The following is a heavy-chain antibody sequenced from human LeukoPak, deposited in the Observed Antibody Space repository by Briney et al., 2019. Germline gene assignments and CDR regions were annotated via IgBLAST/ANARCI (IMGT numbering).Heavy chain of an antibody. J-gene: IGHJ5*02. CDR1: GVSVSSGSYF. V-gene: IGHV4-61*01. D-gene: IGHD5/OR15-5a*01. Sequence: PSETLSLTCAVSGVSVSSGSYFWSWMRQPPGEGPQWIGYIYHDGSTNYSPSLRSRVSISVDTSKNQFSLKLSSVTTADTAVYFCATFFDFWFGPWGQGTQVTVSS. CDR3: ATFFDFWFGP. CDR2: IYHDGST.